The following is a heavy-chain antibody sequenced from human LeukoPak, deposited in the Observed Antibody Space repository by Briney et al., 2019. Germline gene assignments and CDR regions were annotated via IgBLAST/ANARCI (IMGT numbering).Heavy chain of an antibody. CDR2: IYTSGST. J-gene: IGHJ4*02. Sequence: SQTLSLTCTVSGGSISSGSYYWSWIRQPAGKGLEWIGRIYTSGSTNYNPSLKSRVTISVDTPKNQFSLKLSSVTAADTAVYYCAIHGEFVRSFDYWGQGTLVTVSS. V-gene: IGHV4-61*02. D-gene: IGHD3-10*01. CDR3: AIHGEFVRSFDY. CDR1: GGSISSGSYY.